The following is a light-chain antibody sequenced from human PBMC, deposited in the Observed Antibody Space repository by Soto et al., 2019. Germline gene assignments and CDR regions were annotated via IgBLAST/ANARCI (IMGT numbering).Light chain of an antibody. J-gene: IGKJ4*01. V-gene: IGKV1D-16*01. CDR1: QDINSW. CDR2: AAS. Sequence: DVQMTQSPSSLSASVGDRVTITCRASQDINSWLAWYQQKPGNAPKSLIYAASSLQTGVPSRFSGSASGTHFTLTISNLQPEDSATYYCQQYNIYPLTFGGGNKVEIK. CDR3: QQYNIYPLT.